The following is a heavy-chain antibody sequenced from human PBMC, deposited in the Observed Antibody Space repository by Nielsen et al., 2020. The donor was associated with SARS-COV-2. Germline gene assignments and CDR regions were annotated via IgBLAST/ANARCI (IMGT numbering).Heavy chain of an antibody. J-gene: IGHJ4*02. CDR3: AKEVYVADQRGYFDY. V-gene: IGHV3-30*18. CDR1: GFTFSSSG. Sequence: GESLKISCTASGFTFSSSGMHWVRQAPGKGLEWVAVISYDGIYKYHADSVKGRFTISRDNSENTLYLQMSSLRAEDTAMYYCAKEVYVADQRGYFDYWGQGTLVTVSS. D-gene: IGHD6-19*01. CDR2: ISYDGIYK.